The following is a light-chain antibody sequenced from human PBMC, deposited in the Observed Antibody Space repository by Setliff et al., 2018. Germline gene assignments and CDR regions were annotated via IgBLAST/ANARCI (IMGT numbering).Light chain of an antibody. V-gene: IGLV2-8*01. CDR3: SSYADSNIFL. CDR2: DVT. CDR1: NSDVGGYNY. Sequence: QSVLTQPAAVSGSPGQSITISCAGTNSDVGGYNYVSWYQQHPGKAPQLIIYDVTKRPSGVPDRFSGSKSGNTASLTVSGLQAEDEAEYYCSSYADSNIFLFGSGTKSPS. J-gene: IGLJ1*01.